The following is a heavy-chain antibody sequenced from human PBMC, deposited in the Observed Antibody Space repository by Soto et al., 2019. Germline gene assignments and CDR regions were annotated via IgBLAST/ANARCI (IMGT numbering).Heavy chain of an antibody. CDR2: IHPSGQPI. J-gene: IGHJ3*01. CDR3: ARRASR. D-gene: IGHD1-26*01. Sequence: SGGSLRLSCAVSGFTFSSSEMYWVRQAPGKGLEWISYIHPSGQPIFYADSVKGRFTISRDNANNSVFLQMNSLRAEDTAVYYCARRASRWGQGTMVTVSS. V-gene: IGHV3-48*03. CDR1: GFTFSSSE.